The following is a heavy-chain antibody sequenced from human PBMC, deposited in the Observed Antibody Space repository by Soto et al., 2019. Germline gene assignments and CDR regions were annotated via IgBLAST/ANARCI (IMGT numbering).Heavy chain of an antibody. CDR2: FDPEDGET. CDR3: ATAGDFWSGNDY. CDR1: GYTLTELS. V-gene: IGHV1-24*01. Sequence: GASVKVSCKVSGYTLTELSMHWVRQAPGKGLEWMGGFDPEDGETIYAQKFQGRVTMTEDTSTDTAYMELSSLRSEDTAVYYCATAGDFWSGNDYWGQGTLVTVSS. J-gene: IGHJ4*02. D-gene: IGHD3-3*01.